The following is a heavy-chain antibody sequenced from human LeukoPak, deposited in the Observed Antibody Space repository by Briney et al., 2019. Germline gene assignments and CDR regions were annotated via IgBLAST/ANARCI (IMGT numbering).Heavy chain of an antibody. J-gene: IGHJ4*02. CDR1: GFTFSSYA. V-gene: IGHV3-23*01. CDR2: ISGSGGST. D-gene: IGHD6-19*01. Sequence: GGSLRLSCAASGFTFSSYAMSWVRQAPGKGLEWVSAISGSGGSTYYADSVKGRFTISRDNSKNTLYLQVNSLRAEDTAVYYCAKGWSSGWSVFDYWGQGTLVTVSS. CDR3: AKGWSSGWSVFDY.